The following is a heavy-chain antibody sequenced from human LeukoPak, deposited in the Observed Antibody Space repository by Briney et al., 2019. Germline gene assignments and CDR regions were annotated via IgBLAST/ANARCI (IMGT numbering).Heavy chain of an antibody. CDR1: GFNFSSYS. D-gene: IGHD3-22*01. CDR2: ISISSSFR. J-gene: IGHJ4*02. CDR3: ARESSGYFY. Sequence: GGSLRLSCAASGFNFSSYSMIWVRQAPGKGLEWVSSISISSSFRYYADSVKGRFTISRDNAKNSLYLQMKSLRAEDTAVYYCARESSGYFYWGQGTLVTVSS. V-gene: IGHV3-21*01.